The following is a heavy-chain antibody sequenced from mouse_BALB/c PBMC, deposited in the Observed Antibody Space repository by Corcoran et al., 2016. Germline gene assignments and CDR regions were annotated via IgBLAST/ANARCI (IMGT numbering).Heavy chain of an antibody. D-gene: IGHD4-1*01. CDR2: IDPANGNT. Sequence: EVQLQQSGAELVKPGASVKLSCTASGFNIKDTYMHWVKQRPEQGLEWIGRIDPANGNTKNDPKFQGKATLPADTSSNTAYLQLSSLTTEDTAVYYCANWDWYVEVWGAGTTVTVSS. J-gene: IGHJ1*01. CDR3: ANWDWYVEV. CDR1: GFNIKDTY. V-gene: IGHV14-3*02.